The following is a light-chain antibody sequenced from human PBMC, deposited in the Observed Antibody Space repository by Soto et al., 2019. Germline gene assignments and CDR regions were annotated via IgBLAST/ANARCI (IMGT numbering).Light chain of an antibody. V-gene: IGKV4-1*01. CDR1: QSVLYSSNNKNY. Sequence: DIVMTQSPDSLAVSLGERATINCKSSQSVLYSSNNKNYLAWYQQKPGQPPKLLIYWASTRESGVPDRFSGSGSGTDFTLTISSLQAEDVAVYYCQQYDDSPGTFGQGTKVDIK. CDR2: WAS. CDR3: QQYDDSPGT. J-gene: IGKJ1*01.